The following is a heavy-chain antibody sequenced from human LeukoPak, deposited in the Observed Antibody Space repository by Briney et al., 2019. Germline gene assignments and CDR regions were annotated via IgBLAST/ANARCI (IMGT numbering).Heavy chain of an antibody. D-gene: IGHD5-12*01. V-gene: IGHV3-15*01. CDR1: GFTFSNAW. CDR2: IKSKTDGGTT. Sequence: GGSLRLSCAASGFTFSNAWMSWVRKAPGKGLEWVGRIKSKTDGGTTDHAAPVKGRFTISRDDSKNTLYLQMNSLKTEDTAVYYCTIRGYSGYDGYWGQGTLVTVSS. J-gene: IGHJ4*02. CDR3: TIRGYSGYDGY.